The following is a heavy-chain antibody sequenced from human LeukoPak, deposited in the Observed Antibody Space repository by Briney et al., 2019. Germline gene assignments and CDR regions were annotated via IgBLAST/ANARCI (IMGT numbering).Heavy chain of an antibody. CDR1: GGSISSSSYY. Sequence: SETLSLTCTVSGGSISSSSYYWGWIRQPPGKGLEWIGSIYYSGSTNYNPSLKSRVTISVDTSKNQFSLKLSSVTAADTAVYYCARHRRGYSYGFDYWGQGTLVTVSS. J-gene: IGHJ4*02. D-gene: IGHD5-18*01. CDR3: ARHRRGYSYGFDY. V-gene: IGHV4-39*01. CDR2: IYYSGST.